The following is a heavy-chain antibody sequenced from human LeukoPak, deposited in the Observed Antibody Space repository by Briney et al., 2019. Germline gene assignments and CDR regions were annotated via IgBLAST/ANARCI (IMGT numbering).Heavy chain of an antibody. CDR2: FDPEDGET. Sequence: ASVKVSCKVSGYTLTELSMHWVRQAPGKGLEWMGGFDPEDGETIYAQKFQGRVTMTEDTSTDTANMELSSLRSEDTAVYYCATYGYSYGYSIDYWGQGTLVTVSS. J-gene: IGHJ4*02. CDR3: ATYGYSYGYSIDY. V-gene: IGHV1-24*01. D-gene: IGHD5-18*01. CDR1: GYTLTELS.